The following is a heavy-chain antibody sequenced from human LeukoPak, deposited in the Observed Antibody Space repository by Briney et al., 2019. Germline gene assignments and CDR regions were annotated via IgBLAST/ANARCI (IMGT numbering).Heavy chain of an antibody. CDR1: GFTFSNAW. V-gene: IGHV3-15*01. CDR2: SQSKTDGGTT. Sequence: GGSLRLACAASGFTFSNAWMSWVRQAPGKGLEWVGRSQSKTDGGTTDYAAPVKGRFAISRDDSKNTLFLQMNSLKTEDTGVYFCTTEKIDSNGWFYRSFDFWGQGTLVTVSS. CDR3: TTEKIDSNGWFYRSFDF. J-gene: IGHJ4*02. D-gene: IGHD6-19*01.